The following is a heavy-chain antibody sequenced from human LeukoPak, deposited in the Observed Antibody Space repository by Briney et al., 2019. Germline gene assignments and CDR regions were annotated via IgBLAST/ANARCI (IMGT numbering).Heavy chain of an antibody. CDR2: ISSSSSYI. V-gene: IGHV3-21*01. J-gene: IGHJ3*02. D-gene: IGHD6-13*01. CDR1: GFTFSAYS. Sequence: GGSLRLSCAASGFTFSAYSMNWVRQAPGKGLEWVSSISSSSSYIFYTDSVKDRFTVSRDNVKNSLYLQMNSLRAEDTAVYYCSRDRHIPGAGRFNDAFDIWGQGTMVTVSS. CDR3: SRDRHIPGAGRFNDAFDI.